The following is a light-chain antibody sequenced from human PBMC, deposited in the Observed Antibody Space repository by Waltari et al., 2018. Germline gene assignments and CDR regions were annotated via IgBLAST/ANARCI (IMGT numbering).Light chain of an antibody. V-gene: IGKV1-6*01. CDR2: AAS. CDR1: QVIGHD. J-gene: IGKJ4*01. Sequence: AIQMTQSPSSLSSSVGDRVTITCPASQVIGHDLGWYQQKPGKAPKLLIYAASSLQSGVPSRFSGAGSGTNFTLTISSLQSEDFATYYCLQDYDYPLTFGGGTKVAIK. CDR3: LQDYDYPLT.